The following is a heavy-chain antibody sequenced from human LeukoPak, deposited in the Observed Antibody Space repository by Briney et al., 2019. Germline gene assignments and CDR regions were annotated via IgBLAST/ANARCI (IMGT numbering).Heavy chain of an antibody. V-gene: IGHV3-30*18. Sequence: QPGGSLRLSCAASGFTFSSYGMHWVRQAPGKGLEWVAVISYDGSNRYYADSMKGRFTISRDNSKNTLYLQMNSLRAEDTAVYYCAKAYGSGSYGYFDYWGQGTLVTVSS. CDR2: ISYDGSNR. CDR3: AKAYGSGSYGYFDY. D-gene: IGHD3-10*01. CDR1: GFTFSSYG. J-gene: IGHJ4*02.